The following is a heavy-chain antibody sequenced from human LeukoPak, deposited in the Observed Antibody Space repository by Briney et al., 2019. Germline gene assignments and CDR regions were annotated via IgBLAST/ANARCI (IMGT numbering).Heavy chain of an antibody. J-gene: IGHJ4*02. V-gene: IGHV3-30*02. Sequence: GGSLRLSCAASGFTFSSYGMHWVRQAPGKGLEWVAFIRYDGSNKYYADSVKGRFTISRDNAKNSLYLQMNSLRAEDTAVYYCARAYYYDSSATPDYWGQGTLVTVSS. CDR1: GFTFSSYG. D-gene: IGHD3-22*01. CDR3: ARAYYYDSSATPDY. CDR2: IRYDGSNK.